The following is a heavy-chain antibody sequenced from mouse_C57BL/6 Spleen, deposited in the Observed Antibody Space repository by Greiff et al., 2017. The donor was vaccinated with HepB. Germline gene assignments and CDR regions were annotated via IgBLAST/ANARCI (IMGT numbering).Heavy chain of an antibody. D-gene: IGHD2-4*01. CDR1: GYTFTSYT. CDR3: AFYDYDYFDY. CDR2: INPSSGYT. Sequence: QVQLQQSGAELARPGASVKMSCKASGYTFTSYTMHWVKQRPGQGLEWIGYINPSSGYTKYNQKFKDKATLTADKSSSTAYMQLSSLTSEDSAVYYCAFYDYDYFDYWGQVTTLTVSS. V-gene: IGHV1-4*01. J-gene: IGHJ2*01.